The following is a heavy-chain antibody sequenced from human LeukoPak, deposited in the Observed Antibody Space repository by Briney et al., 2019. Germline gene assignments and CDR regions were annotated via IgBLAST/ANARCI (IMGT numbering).Heavy chain of an antibody. V-gene: IGHV4-59*01. CDR1: VGSISSYY. CDR2: IYYSGST. Sequence: PLETLSLTCTVPVGSISSYYWSCIRQPPGGGLGWGGYIYYSGSTNYNPSLKSRVNISVDTFKNQFSLKLSSVTAEDTAVYYCARGWGRSSGYYRHFDYWGQGTLVTVSS. CDR3: ARGWGRSSGYYRHFDY. D-gene: IGHD3-22*01. J-gene: IGHJ4*02.